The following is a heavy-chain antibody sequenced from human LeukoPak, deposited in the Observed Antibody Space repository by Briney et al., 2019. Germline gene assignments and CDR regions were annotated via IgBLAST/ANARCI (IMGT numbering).Heavy chain of an antibody. CDR1: GFAFGDYA. J-gene: IGHJ4*02. V-gene: IGHV3-49*04. CDR3: TRDQTPYY. CDR2: IRSKIYGGTP. Sequence: GGSLRLSCTASGFAFGDYAMTWVRQAPGKGLEWVGFIRSKIYGGTPEYAASVKGRFTISRDDSKGIAYLQMNSLKTEDTAVYYCTRDQTPYYWGQGTLVTVSS.